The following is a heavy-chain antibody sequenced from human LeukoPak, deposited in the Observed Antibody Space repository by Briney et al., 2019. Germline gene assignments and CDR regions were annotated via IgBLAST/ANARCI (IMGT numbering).Heavy chain of an antibody. CDR2: IKQDGSEK. V-gene: IGHV3-7*01. CDR3: ARDTGCSSTNCPYWF. Sequence: PGGSLRLSCVVSGFTFSSYWMNWVRQTPGKGLEWVANIKQDGSEKYYVDSVKGRFTISRDNAKNSLYLQMDSLRAEDTAVYYCARDTGCSSTNCPYWFWGQGTLVTVSS. D-gene: IGHD2-2*01. J-gene: IGHJ4*02. CDR1: GFTFSSYW.